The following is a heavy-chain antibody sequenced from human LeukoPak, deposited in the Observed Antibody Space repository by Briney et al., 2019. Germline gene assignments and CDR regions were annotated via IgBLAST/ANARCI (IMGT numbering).Heavy chain of an antibody. CDR1: GGSISSYY. CDR2: IYYSGST. Sequence: SETLSLTCTVPGGSISSYYWSWIRQPPGKGPEWIGYIYYSGSTNYNPSRKSLVTISVDTSKNQFSLKLSSVSAADTAVYYCAKYMGGTMFDYWGQGTLVTVSS. V-gene: IGHV4-59*08. D-gene: IGHD4/OR15-4a*01. CDR3: AKYMGGTMFDY. J-gene: IGHJ4*02.